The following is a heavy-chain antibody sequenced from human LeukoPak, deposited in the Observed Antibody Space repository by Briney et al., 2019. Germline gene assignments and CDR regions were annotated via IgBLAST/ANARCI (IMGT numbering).Heavy chain of an antibody. CDR3: ARGYSYFDY. D-gene: IGHD5-18*01. Sequence: PSETLSLTCAVYGGSFSGYYWSWIRQPPGKGLEWIGEINHSGSTNYNPSLKSRVTISVDTSKNQFSLKLSSVTAAVTAVYYCARGYSYFDYWGQGTLVTVSS. V-gene: IGHV4-34*01. J-gene: IGHJ4*02. CDR2: INHSGST. CDR1: GGSFSGYY.